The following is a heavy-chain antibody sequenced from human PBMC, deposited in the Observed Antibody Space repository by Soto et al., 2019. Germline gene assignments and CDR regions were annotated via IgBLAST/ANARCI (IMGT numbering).Heavy chain of an antibody. CDR3: STNYYDSRGYDNWFDP. CDR2: IYHSGST. D-gene: IGHD3-22*01. V-gene: IGHV4-30-2*01. CDR1: GGSISSGGYS. J-gene: IGHJ5*02. Sequence: SETLSLTCAVSGGSISSGGYSWSWIRQPPGKGLEWIGYIYHSGSTYYNPSLKSRVTISVDRSKNQFSLKLSSVTAADTALYYCSTNYYDSRGYDNWFDPWGQGTLVTVSS.